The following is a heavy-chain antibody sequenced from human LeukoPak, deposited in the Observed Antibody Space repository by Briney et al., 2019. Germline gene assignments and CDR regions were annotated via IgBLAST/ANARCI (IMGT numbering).Heavy chain of an antibody. J-gene: IGHJ5*02. D-gene: IGHD3-22*01. V-gene: IGHV3-21*01. CDR3: ARDAYYYDSRGSP. Sequence: GGSLRLSCAASGFTLSSYSMNWVRQAPGKGLEWVSSISSSSSYIYYADSMKGRVTISRDNAKNSLYLQMNNLRAEDTAVYYCARDAYYYDSRGSPWGQGTLVTVSS. CDR2: ISSSSSYI. CDR1: GFTLSSYS.